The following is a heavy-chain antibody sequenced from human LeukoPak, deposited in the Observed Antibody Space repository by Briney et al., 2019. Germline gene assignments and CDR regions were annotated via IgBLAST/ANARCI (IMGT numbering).Heavy chain of an antibody. J-gene: IGHJ5*01. CDR2: IKPDGSET. V-gene: IGHV3-7*01. CDR1: GFSFSSNW. Sequence: QSGGSLRLSCAASGFSFSSNWMSWFRQAPGKGLEWVAHIKPDGSETYYVDSVKGRSTISRDNAKNSVYLQMNSLRAEDTAVYYCATAASVAGDSWGQGTLVSVSS. CDR3: ATAASVAGDS. D-gene: IGHD6-19*01.